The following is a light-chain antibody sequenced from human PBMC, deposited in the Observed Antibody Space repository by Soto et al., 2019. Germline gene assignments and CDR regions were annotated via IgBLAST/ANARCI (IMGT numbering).Light chain of an antibody. CDR1: SSHIGSNT. Sequence: QSVLTQPPSASGTPGQRVTISCSGSSSHIGSNTVNWYQQLPGTAPKLLIYSSNQRPSGVPDRFSGSKSGTSASLAISGLQSEDEADYYCAAWDDSQNGPVFGGGTKVTVL. J-gene: IGLJ3*02. CDR3: AAWDDSQNGPV. V-gene: IGLV1-44*01. CDR2: SSN.